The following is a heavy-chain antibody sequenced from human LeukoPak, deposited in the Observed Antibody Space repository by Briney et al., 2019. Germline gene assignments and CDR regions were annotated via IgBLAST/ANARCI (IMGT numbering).Heavy chain of an antibody. J-gene: IGHJ4*02. CDR3: ARDSGYYFDY. CDR2: ISSSSSYI. Sequence: PGGSLRLSCAASGFTFSSYSMNWVRQAPGEGLEWVSSISSSSSYIYYADPVKGRFTISRDNAKNSLYLQMNSLRAEDTAVYYCARDSGYYFDYWGQGTLVTVSS. V-gene: IGHV3-21*01. CDR1: GFTFSSYS.